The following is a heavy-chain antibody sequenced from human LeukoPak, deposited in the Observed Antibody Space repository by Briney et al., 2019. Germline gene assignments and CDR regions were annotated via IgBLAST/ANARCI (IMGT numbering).Heavy chain of an antibody. CDR2: INHSGST. Sequence: SETLSLTCAVYGGSFSGYYWSWIRQPPGKGLEWIGEINHSGSTNYNPSLKSRVTISVDTSKNQFSLKLSSVTAADTAVYYCARVGAAAGMLNVFDYWGQGTLVTVSS. CDR3: ARVGAAAGMLNVFDY. V-gene: IGHV4-34*01. J-gene: IGHJ4*02. D-gene: IGHD6-13*01. CDR1: GGSFSGYY.